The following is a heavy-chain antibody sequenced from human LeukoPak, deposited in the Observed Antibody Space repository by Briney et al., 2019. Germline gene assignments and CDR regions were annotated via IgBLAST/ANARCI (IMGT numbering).Heavy chain of an antibody. CDR1: GFTFNNYA. CDR2: IGGSGSST. Sequence: GGSLRLSGAASGFTFNNYAMSWVRQAPGKGLEWVSAIGGSGSSTYYTDSVKGRFTISRDNSKNTLYLQMNSLRAEDTAVYYCATGSGTWGQGTRVTVSS. V-gene: IGHV3-23*01. CDR3: ATGSGT. J-gene: IGHJ5*02.